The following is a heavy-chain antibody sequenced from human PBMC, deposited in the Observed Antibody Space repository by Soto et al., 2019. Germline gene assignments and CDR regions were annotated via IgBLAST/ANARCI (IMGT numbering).Heavy chain of an antibody. CDR1: GGPISSYY. Sequence: QVQLQESGPGLVKPSETLSLTCTVSGGPISSYYWSWIRQPPGKGLEWIGYIYYSGSTNYNPSLKSRVTISVDTSKNQFSLKLSSVTAADTAVYYCARGGAAAAPRPYGMDVWGQGTTVTVSS. D-gene: IGHD6-13*01. CDR2: IYYSGST. CDR3: ARGGAAAAPRPYGMDV. J-gene: IGHJ6*02. V-gene: IGHV4-59*01.